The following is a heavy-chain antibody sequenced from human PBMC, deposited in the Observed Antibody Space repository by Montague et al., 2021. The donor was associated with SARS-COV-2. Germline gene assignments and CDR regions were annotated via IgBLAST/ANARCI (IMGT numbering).Heavy chain of an antibody. CDR1: GFTFNNFA. J-gene: IGHJ6*02. D-gene: IGHD3-10*01. CDR2: ISYDGSIK. CDR3: AKNRDIFWFGEGRDSMDV. Sequence: SLRLSCAASGFTFNNFAMHWVRQAPGVRLEWLAVISYDGSIKYYADSLRGRFTISRDSSKKTLYLQMNSLSSEDTAVYYCAKNRDIFWFGEGRDSMDVWGQGTTVIVSS. V-gene: IGHV3-30*18.